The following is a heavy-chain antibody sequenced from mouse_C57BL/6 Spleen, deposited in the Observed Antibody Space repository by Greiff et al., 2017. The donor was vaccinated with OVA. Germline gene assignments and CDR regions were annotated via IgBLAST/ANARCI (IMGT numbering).Heavy chain of an antibody. D-gene: IGHD2-5*01. CDR1: GYTFTNYW. CDR2: IDPSDSYT. Sequence: VQLQQPGAELVKPGASVKLSCKASGYTFTNYWMQWVKQRPGQGLEWIGEIDPSDSYTNYNQKFKGKATLTVDTSSSTAYMQLSSLTSEDSAVYYCARRDYSNPFAYWGQGTLVTVSA. V-gene: IGHV1-50*01. J-gene: IGHJ3*01. CDR3: ARRDYSNPFAY.